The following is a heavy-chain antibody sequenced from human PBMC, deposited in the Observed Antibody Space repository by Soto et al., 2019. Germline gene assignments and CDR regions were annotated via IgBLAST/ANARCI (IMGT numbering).Heavy chain of an antibody. CDR3: ATATISPVSATLYHYGMDV. J-gene: IGHJ6*02. CDR2: IMPVFHTT. CDR1: GGTFNNFA. D-gene: IGHD6-25*01. V-gene: IGHV1-69*01. Sequence: QVQLVQSGAEVKKPGSSVKVSCQASGGTFNNFAFTWVRQAPGQGLEWLGGIMPVFHTTNIAQTFQDRITVTADDFTTTVYMEMTSLRYDDPAVYYCATATISPVSATLYHYGMDVWGQGTTVTGSS.